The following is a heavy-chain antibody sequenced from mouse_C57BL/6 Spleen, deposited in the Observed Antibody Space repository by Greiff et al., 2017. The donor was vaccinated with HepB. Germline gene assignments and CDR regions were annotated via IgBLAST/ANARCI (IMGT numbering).Heavy chain of an antibody. CDR2: INPNNGGT. CDR3: ARGRDVGFAY. V-gene: IGHV1-26*01. CDR1: GYTFTDYY. Sequence: EVQLQQSGPELVKPGASVKISCKASGYTFTDYYMNWVKQSHGKSLEWIGDINPNNGGTSYNQKFKGKATLTVDKSSSTAYMELRSLTSEDSAVYYCARGRDVGFAYWGQGTLVTVSA. D-gene: IGHD3-3*01. J-gene: IGHJ3*01.